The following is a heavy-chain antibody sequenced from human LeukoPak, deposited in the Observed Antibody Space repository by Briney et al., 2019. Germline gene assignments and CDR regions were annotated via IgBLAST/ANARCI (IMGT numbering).Heavy chain of an antibody. CDR1: GYTFTSYY. CDR2: INPSGGST. D-gene: IGHD3-10*01. Sequence: ASVKVSCKASGYTFTSYYMHWVRQAPGQGLEWMGIINPSGGSTSYAQKFQGRVTITTDESTSTAYMELSSLRSEDTAVYYCARARAYGSGSYYNKNWFDPWGQGTLVTVSS. CDR3: ARARAYGSGSYYNKNWFDP. V-gene: IGHV1-46*01. J-gene: IGHJ5*02.